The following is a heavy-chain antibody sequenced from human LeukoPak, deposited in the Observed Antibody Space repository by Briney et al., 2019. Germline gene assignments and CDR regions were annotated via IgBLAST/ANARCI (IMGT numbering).Heavy chain of an antibody. CDR3: ARERITIFGVVPLGYYYMDV. CDR1: GYTFTSYG. V-gene: IGHV1-18*01. Sequence: ASVKVSCKASGYTFTSYGISWVRQAPGQGLEWVGWISAYNGKTNYAQKLQSRVTMTTDTSTSTAYMELRSPRSDDTAVYYCARERITIFGVVPLGYYYMDVWGKGTTVTVSS. J-gene: IGHJ6*03. D-gene: IGHD3-3*01. CDR2: ISAYNGKT.